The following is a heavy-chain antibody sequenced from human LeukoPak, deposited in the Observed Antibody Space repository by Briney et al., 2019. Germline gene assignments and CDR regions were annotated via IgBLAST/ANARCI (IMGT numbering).Heavy chain of an antibody. CDR1: GVTFSNFA. CDR3: AREGSGIAVAGIFDY. D-gene: IGHD6-19*01. J-gene: IGHJ4*02. Sequence: SVKVSCKASGVTFSNFAISWVRQAPGQGLEWMGGIIPIFGTANYAQKFQGRVTITADESTSTAYMELSSLRSEDTAVYYCAREGSGIAVAGIFDYWGQGTLVTVSS. CDR2: IIPIFGTA. V-gene: IGHV1-69*13.